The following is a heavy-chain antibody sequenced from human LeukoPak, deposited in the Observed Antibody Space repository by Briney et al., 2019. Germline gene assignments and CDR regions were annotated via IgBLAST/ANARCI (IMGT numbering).Heavy chain of an antibody. Sequence: PGGSLRLSCAASGFTLSNYAMSWVRQAPGKGLEWVSGVSRTGDSKYYADSVKGRFTIYRDNSKNTLYLQMNSLRAEDTAVYHCAKAKSSVAVFITSLIDYWGQGALVTVSS. V-gene: IGHV3-23*01. CDR3: AKAKSSVAVFITSLIDY. J-gene: IGHJ4*02. CDR2: VSRTGDSK. D-gene: IGHD3-22*01. CDR1: GFTLSNYA.